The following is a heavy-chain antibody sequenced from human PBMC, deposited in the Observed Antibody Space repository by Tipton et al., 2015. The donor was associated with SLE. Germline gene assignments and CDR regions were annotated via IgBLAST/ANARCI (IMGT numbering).Heavy chain of an antibody. J-gene: IGHJ4*02. Sequence: GLVKPSETLSLSCAVYGGSFSGYYWSWIRQSPGKGLEWIGDMNHSGSANYNPSLKSRITISVDMSKNQFSLKMSSVTAADTAVYYCARGRLVYPFDFWGQGTLVTVSS. CDR2: MNHSGSA. CDR1: GGSFSGYY. D-gene: IGHD3-16*02. V-gene: IGHV4-34*01. CDR3: ARGRLVYPFDF.